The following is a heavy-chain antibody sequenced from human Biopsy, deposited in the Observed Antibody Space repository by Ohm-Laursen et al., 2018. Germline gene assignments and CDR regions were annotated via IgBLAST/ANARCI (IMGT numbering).Heavy chain of an antibody. CDR3: ASSDGRPGFDY. V-gene: IGHV1-69*13. CDR2: ILPFYGTT. D-gene: IGHD3/OR15-3a*01. J-gene: IGHJ4*02. CDR1: GGTFTMFP. Sequence: SVKVSCKASGGTFTMFPISWVRQAPGQGLEWMGAILPFYGTTNFAQKFQGRVTPTADGSTSTAYMELSSLRSEDTGVYYCASSDGRPGFDYWGQGTLVTVSS.